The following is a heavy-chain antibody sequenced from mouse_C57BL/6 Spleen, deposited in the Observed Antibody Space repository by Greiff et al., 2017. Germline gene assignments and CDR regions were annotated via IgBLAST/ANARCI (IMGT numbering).Heavy chain of an antibody. CDR1: GYTFTSYW. D-gene: IGHD1-1*01. J-gene: IGHJ1*03. V-gene: IGHV1-69*01. CDR2: IDPSDSYT. Sequence: VHLVESGAELVMPGASVKLSCKASGYTFTSYWMHWVKQRPGQGLEWIGEIDPSDSYTNYNQKFKGKSTLTVDKSSSTAYMQLSSLTSEDSAVYYCARGDYGGGDWYFDVWGTGTTVTVSS. CDR3: ARGDYGGGDWYFDV.